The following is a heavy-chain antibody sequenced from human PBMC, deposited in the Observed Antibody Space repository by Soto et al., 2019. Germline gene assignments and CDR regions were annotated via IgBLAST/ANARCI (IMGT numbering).Heavy chain of an antibody. J-gene: IGHJ6*02. CDR3: ARDIAVAGTDYYYYGMDV. CDR2: INPNSGGT. Sequence: ASVKVSCKASGCTFTGYYMHWVRQAPGQGLEWMGWINPNSGGTNYAQKFQGWVTMTRDTSISTAYMELSRLRSDDTAVYYCARDIAVAGTDYYYYGMDVWGQGTTVTVSS. CDR1: GCTFTGYY. V-gene: IGHV1-2*04. D-gene: IGHD6-19*01.